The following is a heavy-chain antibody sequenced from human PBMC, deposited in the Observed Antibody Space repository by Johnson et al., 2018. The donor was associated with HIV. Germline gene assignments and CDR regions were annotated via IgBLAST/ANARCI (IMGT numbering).Heavy chain of an antibody. CDR1: GFTFSSYA. V-gene: IGHV3-15*01. D-gene: IGHD1-1*01. CDR3: TTDPWWNGYHAFDI. J-gene: IGHJ3*02. Sequence: HLVESGGGVVQPGMSLRLSCAASGFTFSSYAMHWVRQAPGKGLEWVVRIKSKSDGGTADYAAPVKGRFTISRHDSKNMLYLQMNSLKTEDTAVYYCTTDPWWNGYHAFDIWGQGTMVTVSS. CDR2: IKSKSDGGTA.